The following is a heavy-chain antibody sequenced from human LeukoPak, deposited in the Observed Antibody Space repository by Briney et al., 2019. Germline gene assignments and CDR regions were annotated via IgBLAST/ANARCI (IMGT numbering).Heavy chain of an antibody. Sequence: ASVKVSCKASCYTYTNHHMHSVRQAPGQGLEWMGIINPSGGSTSFAQKFQGRGTITRDTSTSAVYMELSTLRPDGAVVYYSDRMTSRYDMDVWGQGTTVTVSS. CDR2: INPSGGST. CDR1: CYTYTNHH. CDR3: DRMTSRYDMDV. V-gene: IGHV1-46*03. J-gene: IGHJ6*02.